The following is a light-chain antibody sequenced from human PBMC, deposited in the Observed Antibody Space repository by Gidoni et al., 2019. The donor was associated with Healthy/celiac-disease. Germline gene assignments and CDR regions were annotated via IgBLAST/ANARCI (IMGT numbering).Light chain of an antibody. CDR1: PSVSSY. Sequence: EIVLTQSPATLSLSPGERDTLSCRASPSVSSYLTWYQQKPGQAPRPLIYDATHRATGIPPRFSGSGSGTDFTLTISSLEPEDFAVYYCQQRGNWPYTFGQXTKLEIK. V-gene: IGKV3-11*01. J-gene: IGKJ2*01. CDR3: QQRGNWPYT. CDR2: DAT.